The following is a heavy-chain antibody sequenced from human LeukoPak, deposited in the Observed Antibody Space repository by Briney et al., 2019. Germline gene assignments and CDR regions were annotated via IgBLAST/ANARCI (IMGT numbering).Heavy chain of an antibody. J-gene: IGHJ4*02. D-gene: IGHD2-15*01. CDR1: GGSFSGYY. CDR2: IKSRRGGETT. Sequence: EALSLTCAVYGGSFSGYYWTWIRQAPGKGLEWVGRIKSRRGGETTDFASPVQGRFSISRDDSQEMVFMQMNSLKTEDTAVYYCAKVKDMTSWALGYWGRGTLVTVSS. CDR3: AKVKDMTSWALGY. V-gene: IGHV3-15*01.